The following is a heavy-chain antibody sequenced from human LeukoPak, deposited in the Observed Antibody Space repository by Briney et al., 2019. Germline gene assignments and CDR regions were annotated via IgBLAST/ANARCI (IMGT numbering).Heavy chain of an antibody. CDR3: ARVVVPAARVVAFDI. CDR2: IYYSGST. Sequence: SQTLSLTCTVSGGSISSGDYYWSWIRQHPGKGLEWIGYIYYSGSTYYNPSLKSRVTISVDTSKNQFSLKLSSVTAADTAVYYCARVVVPAARVVAFDIWGQGTMVTVSS. CDR1: GGSISSGDYY. J-gene: IGHJ3*02. V-gene: IGHV4-30-4*01. D-gene: IGHD2-2*01.